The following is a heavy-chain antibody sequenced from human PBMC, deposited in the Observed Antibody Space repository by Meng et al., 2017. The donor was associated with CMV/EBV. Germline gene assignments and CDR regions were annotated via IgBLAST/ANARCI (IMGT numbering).Heavy chain of an antibody. J-gene: IGHJ5*02. CDR1: CTVSRLA. V-gene: IGHV3-30-3*01. D-gene: IGHD3-3*01. CDR2: ISYDGSNQ. Sequence: CTVSRLAKHWVRQAPGKGLEWVAVISYDGSNQYYTVYVKGRLTNKRDNSKITLDLQMNSLRADDTAVSYCARVYYDFWSAYHIWFDPWCKGTLVTVSS. CDR3: ARVYYDFWSAYHIWFDP.